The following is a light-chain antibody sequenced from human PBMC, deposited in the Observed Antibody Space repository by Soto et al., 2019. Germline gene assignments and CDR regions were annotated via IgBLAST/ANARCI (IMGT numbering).Light chain of an antibody. Sequence: DIQITQSPSTLSASLVDRVTITCRASQSISSWLAWYQQKPGKAPKLLIYDASSLESGVPSRFSGSGSGTEFTLTISSLQPDDFATYYCQQYNSFTWTFGQGTKV. V-gene: IGKV1-5*01. J-gene: IGKJ1*01. CDR1: QSISSW. CDR3: QQYNSFTWT. CDR2: DAS.